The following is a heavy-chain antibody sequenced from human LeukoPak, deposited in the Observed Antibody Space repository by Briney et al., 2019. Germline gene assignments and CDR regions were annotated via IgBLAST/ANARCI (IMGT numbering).Heavy chain of an antibody. V-gene: IGHV1-2*02. Sequence: ASVKVSCKASGYTFPANYMHWVRQAPGQGLEWMGWINPNSGGSNCAQKFQGRVTMTRETSISTAYMELSRLSSDDTAVYYCARDMELSTWGLGTMVTVSS. J-gene: IGHJ3*01. D-gene: IGHD3-16*02. CDR1: GYTFPANY. CDR2: INPNSGGS. CDR3: ARDMELST.